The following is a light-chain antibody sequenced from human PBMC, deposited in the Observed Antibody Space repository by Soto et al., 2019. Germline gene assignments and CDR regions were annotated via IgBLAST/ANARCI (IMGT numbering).Light chain of an antibody. Sequence: EIVLTQSPGTLSLSPGERATLSCRASQSVSSSYLAWSQQKPGQAPRLIFYGASSRANGIPDRFSGSGSGTDLTLTISRLEPEDFAVYYCQQYGSSPPITFGQGTRLEIK. CDR1: QSVSSSY. CDR3: QQYGSSPPIT. V-gene: IGKV3-20*01. CDR2: GAS. J-gene: IGKJ5*01.